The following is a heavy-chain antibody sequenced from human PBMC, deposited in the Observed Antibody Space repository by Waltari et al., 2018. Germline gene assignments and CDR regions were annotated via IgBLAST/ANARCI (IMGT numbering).Heavy chain of an antibody. Sequence: EVQLMESGGGLVPPGGSLRLSCAASGFGFRAYWRTWVRQAPGKGLEWVANIKYDGSATYHVDSVNGRFTISRDNAKNSLYLQMNDVSAEDTAIYYCARGSTGYVRVWDCWGQGTVVTVSS. J-gene: IGHJ4*02. CDR3: ARGSTGYVRVWDC. V-gene: IGHV3-7*03. CDR1: GFGFRAYW. CDR2: IKYDGSAT. D-gene: IGHD2-2*01.